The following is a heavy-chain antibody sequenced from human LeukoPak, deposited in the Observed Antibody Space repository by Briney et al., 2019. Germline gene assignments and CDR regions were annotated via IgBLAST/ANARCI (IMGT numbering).Heavy chain of an antibody. CDR1: GFSFSTYA. V-gene: IGHV3-21*01. J-gene: IGHJ6*03. CDR2: ISTTSSYI. CDR3: ARGRYYMDV. Sequence: GGSLRLSCAASGFSFSTYAISWVRLAPGKGLEWVSCISTTSSYIFYADSVRGRFTISRDNAKNSLYLQMDSLRAEDTAVYYCARGRYYMDVWGKGTTVTVSS.